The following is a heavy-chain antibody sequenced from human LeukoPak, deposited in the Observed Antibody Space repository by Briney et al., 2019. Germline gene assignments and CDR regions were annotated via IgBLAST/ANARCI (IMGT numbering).Heavy chain of an antibody. Sequence: ASVKVSCKASGYTFTSYGISWVRQAPGQGLEWMGWICAYNGNTNYAQKLQGRVTMTTDTSTSTAYMELRSLRSDDTAVYYCAREIDCSSTSCLIFDPWGQGTLVTVSS. D-gene: IGHD2-2*01. V-gene: IGHV1-18*01. J-gene: IGHJ5*02. CDR2: ICAYNGNT. CDR3: AREIDCSSTSCLIFDP. CDR1: GYTFTSYG.